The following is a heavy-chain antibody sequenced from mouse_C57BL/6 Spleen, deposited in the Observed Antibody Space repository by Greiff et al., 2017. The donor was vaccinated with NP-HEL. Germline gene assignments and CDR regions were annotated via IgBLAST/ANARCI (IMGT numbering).Heavy chain of an antibody. Sequence: EVQLVESGEGLVKPGGSLKLSCAASGFTFSSYAMSWVRQTPEKRLEWVAYISSGGDYIYYADTVKGRFTISRDNARNTLYLQMSSLKSEDTAMYYCTRDRDYSNFYYAMDYWGQGTSVTVSS. CDR2: ISSGGDYI. CDR3: TRDRDYSNFYYAMDY. D-gene: IGHD2-5*01. V-gene: IGHV5-9-1*02. CDR1: GFTFSSYA. J-gene: IGHJ4*01.